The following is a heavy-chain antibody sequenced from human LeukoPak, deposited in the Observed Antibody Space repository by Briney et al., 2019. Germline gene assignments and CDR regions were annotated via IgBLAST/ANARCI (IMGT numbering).Heavy chain of an antibody. V-gene: IGHV3-66*01. CDR2: IYSGGST. J-gene: IGHJ4*02. D-gene: IGHD6-13*01. CDR3: ARVDRRVAAEEVYFDY. CDR1: GFTVSSNY. Sequence: PGGSLRLSCAASGFTVSSNYMSWVRQAPGKGLEWVSVIYSGGSTYYADSVKGRFTISRDNSKNTLYLQMNSLRAEDTAVYYCARVDRRVAAEEVYFDYWGQGTLVTVSS.